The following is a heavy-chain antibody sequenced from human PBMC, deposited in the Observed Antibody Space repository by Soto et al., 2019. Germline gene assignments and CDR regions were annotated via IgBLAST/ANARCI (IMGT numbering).Heavy chain of an antibody. CDR1: GFTFSNYA. J-gene: IGHJ4*02. V-gene: IGHV3-64D*06. CDR2: ISSNGGGT. CDR3: AMDLYGGSSRFDY. D-gene: IGHD2-15*01. Sequence: GGSLRLSCSVSGFTFSNYAVHWVRQAPGKGLEHVSAISSNGGGTYYADSVKGRFTISRDNSKNTLYLQLRSLRAEDTAVYYCAMDLYGGSSRFDYWGQGTLVTVSS.